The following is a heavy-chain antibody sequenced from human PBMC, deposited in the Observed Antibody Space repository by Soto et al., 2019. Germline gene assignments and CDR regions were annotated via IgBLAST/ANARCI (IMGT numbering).Heavy chain of an antibody. D-gene: IGHD2-15*01. CDR2: ISYDGSNK. CDR3: ARFKGCSGGSCYSYFDD. Sequence: QVQLVESGGGVVQPGRSLRLSCAASGFTFSSYAMHWVRQAPGKGLEWVAVISYDGSNKYYADSVKGRFTISRDNSKNTLYLQMNSLRAEDTAVYYCARFKGCSGGSCYSYFDDWGQGNLVTVSS. CDR1: GFTFSSYA. J-gene: IGHJ4*02. V-gene: IGHV3-30-3*01.